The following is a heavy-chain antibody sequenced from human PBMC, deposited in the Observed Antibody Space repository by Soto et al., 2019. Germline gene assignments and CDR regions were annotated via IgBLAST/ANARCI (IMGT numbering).Heavy chain of an antibody. CDR3: AREKRTYYDILTGYYSPDSFDY. J-gene: IGHJ4*02. CDR2: ISSSGSTI. D-gene: IGHD3-9*01. CDR1: GFTFSDYY. V-gene: IGHV3-11*01. Sequence: LRLSCAASGFTFSDYYMSWIRQAPGKGLEWVSYISSSGSTIYYADSVKGRFTISRDNAKNSLYLQMNSLRAEDTAVYYCAREKRTYYDILTGYYSPDSFDYWGQGTLVTVSS.